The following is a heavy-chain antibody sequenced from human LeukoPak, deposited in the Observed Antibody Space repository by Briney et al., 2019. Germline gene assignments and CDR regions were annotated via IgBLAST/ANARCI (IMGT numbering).Heavy chain of an antibody. CDR3: ASGRLVGAPDY. J-gene: IGHJ4*02. CDR1: GFTFSSYW. V-gene: IGHV3-74*01. D-gene: IGHD1-26*01. CDR2: ITSDGGGI. Sequence: GGSLRLSCAASGFTFSSYWMHWGRQPPGKGLVWVSRITSDGGGIGYADSVKGRFSTSRDNAKNTLYLQMNSLRAEDTAVYYCASGRLVGAPDYWGQGTLVTVSS.